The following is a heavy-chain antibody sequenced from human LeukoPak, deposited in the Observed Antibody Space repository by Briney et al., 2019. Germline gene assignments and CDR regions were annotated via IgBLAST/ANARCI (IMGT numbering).Heavy chain of an antibody. V-gene: IGHV3-7*01. Sequence: GGSLRLSCEASGFTFNNFWMSWVRQAPGKGLEWVANINENGSEKKYVDSLKGRFSISRDNSKNSLYLQMNSLRAEDTAVYYCASLVAITYYFDYWGQGTLVTVSS. D-gene: IGHD3-16*01. CDR2: INENGSEK. CDR3: ASLVAITYYFDY. J-gene: IGHJ4*02. CDR1: GFTFNNFW.